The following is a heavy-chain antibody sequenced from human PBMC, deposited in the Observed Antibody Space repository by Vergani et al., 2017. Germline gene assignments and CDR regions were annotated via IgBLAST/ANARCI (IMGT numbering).Heavy chain of an antibody. J-gene: IGHJ3*02. CDR3: ASHQEIDYVWGSYPVRRNAFDI. CDR1: GGTFSSYA. Sequence: QVQLVQSGAEVKKPGSSVKVSCKASGGTFSSYAISWVRQAPGQGLEWMGGIIPNFGTANYAQKFQGRVTITADESTSTAYMELSSLRSEDTAVYYCASHQEIDYVWGSYPVRRNAFDIWGQGTMVTVSS. D-gene: IGHD3-16*02. CDR2: IIPNFGTA. V-gene: IGHV1-69*01.